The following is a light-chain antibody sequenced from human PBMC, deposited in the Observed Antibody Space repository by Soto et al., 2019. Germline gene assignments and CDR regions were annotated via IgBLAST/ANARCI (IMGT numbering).Light chain of an antibody. J-gene: IGLJ1*01. V-gene: IGLV2-14*01. Sequence: QSALTQPASVSGSPGQSITNSCSGTSSDVGGYNYVSWYQQHPGKAPKLMIYDVSNRPSGVSNRFSGSKSGNTASLTISGLQAEDEADYYGSSYTSSRTLYVFGTGTKVTVL. CDR3: SSYTSSRTLYV. CDR1: SSDVGGYNY. CDR2: DVS.